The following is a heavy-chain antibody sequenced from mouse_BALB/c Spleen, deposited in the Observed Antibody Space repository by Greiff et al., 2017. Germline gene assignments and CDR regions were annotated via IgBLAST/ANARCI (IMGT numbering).Heavy chain of an antibody. J-gene: IGHJ3*01. CDR3: ARAPYYDYDGAWFAY. CDR2: ISYDGSN. V-gene: IGHV3-6*02. Sequence: VQLQESGPGLVKPSQSLSLTCSVTGYSITSGYYWNWIRQFPGNKLEWMGYISYDGSNNYNPSLKNRISITRDTSKNQFFLKLNSVTTEDTATYYCARAPYYDYDGAWFAYWGQGTLVTVSA. D-gene: IGHD2-4*01. CDR1: GYSITSGYY.